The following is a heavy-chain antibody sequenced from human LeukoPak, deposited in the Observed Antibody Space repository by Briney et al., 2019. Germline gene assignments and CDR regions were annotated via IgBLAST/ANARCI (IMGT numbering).Heavy chain of an antibody. D-gene: IGHD3-10*01. J-gene: IGHJ6*03. Sequence: SETLSLTCAVYGGSFSGYYWSWIRQPPGKGLEWIGEINHSGSTNYNPSLKSRVTISVDTSKNQFSLKLSSVTAADTAVYYCARYGSGSYYYYYYMDVWGKGTTVTVSS. CDR2: INHSGST. CDR3: ARYGSGSYYYYYYMDV. V-gene: IGHV4-34*01. CDR1: GGSFSGYY.